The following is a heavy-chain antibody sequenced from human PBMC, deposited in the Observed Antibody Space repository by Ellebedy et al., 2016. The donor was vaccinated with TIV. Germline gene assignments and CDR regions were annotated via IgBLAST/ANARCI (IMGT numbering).Heavy chain of an antibody. CDR2: ISSSSSTI. Sequence: PGGSLRLSCVASGFSFNTSSMNWVRQAPGKGLEWVSYISSSSSTIYYADSVKGRFTISRDNAKNSLYLQMNSLRDEDPAVYYCARAPTTGGGGSIDYWGQGTLVTVSS. D-gene: IGHD1-26*01. J-gene: IGHJ4*02. CDR3: ARAPTTGGGGSIDY. V-gene: IGHV3-48*02. CDR1: GFSFNTSS.